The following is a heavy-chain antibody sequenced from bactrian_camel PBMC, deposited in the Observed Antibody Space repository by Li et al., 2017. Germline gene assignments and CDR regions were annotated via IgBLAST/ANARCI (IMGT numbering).Heavy chain of an antibody. CDR1: PSRGYSGDC. D-gene: IGHD2*01. Sequence: HVQLVESGGGLVQSGGSLRLSCAASPSRGYSGDCMGWFRQAPGKEREGVAAIFTGGGNTEYGDSVKGRFAISHDYAKNTVYLQMNSLQSEDTAMYYCAASSRVIGGSILKLDVYNYWGQGTQVTVS. CDR3: AASSRVIGGSILKLDVYNY. J-gene: IGHJ4*01. CDR2: IFTGGGNT. V-gene: IGHV3S1*01.